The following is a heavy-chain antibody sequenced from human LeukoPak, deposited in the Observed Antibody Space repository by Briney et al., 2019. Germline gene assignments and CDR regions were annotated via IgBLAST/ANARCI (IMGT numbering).Heavy chain of an antibody. CDR3: ARGGRAGYYDSAGETKDDY. CDR2: INHSGST. V-gene: IGHV4-34*01. D-gene: IGHD3-22*01. Sequence: PSETLSLTCAVYGGSFSGYYWSWLRQPPGKGLEWIGEINHSGSTNYNPSLKSRVTISVDTSKNQFSLKLSSVTAADTAVYYCARGGRAGYYDSAGETKDDYWGQGTLVTVSS. CDR1: GGSFSGYY. J-gene: IGHJ4*02.